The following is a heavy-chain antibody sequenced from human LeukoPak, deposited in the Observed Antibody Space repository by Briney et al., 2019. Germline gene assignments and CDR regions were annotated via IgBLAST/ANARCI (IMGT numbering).Heavy chain of an antibody. D-gene: IGHD3-3*01. Sequence: GGSLRLSCAASGFTFSSYAMHWVRQAPGKGLEWVAVISYDGSNKYYADSVKGRFTISRDNSKNTLYLQMNSLRAEDTAVYYCAKDPPKTYDFWSGYYAYDDYWGQGTLVTVSS. CDR2: ISYDGSNK. CDR1: GFTFSSYA. V-gene: IGHV3-30-3*01. CDR3: AKDPPKTYDFWSGYYAYDDY. J-gene: IGHJ4*02.